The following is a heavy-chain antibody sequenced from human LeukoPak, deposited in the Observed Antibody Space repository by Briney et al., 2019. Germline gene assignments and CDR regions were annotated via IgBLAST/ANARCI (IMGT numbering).Heavy chain of an antibody. CDR3: ARVVVGAYYFDS. V-gene: IGHV3-74*01. CDR2: INIDGSTT. D-gene: IGHD2-15*01. J-gene: IGHJ4*02. CDR1: GFTFSSYW. Sequence: GGSLRLSCAASGFTFSSYWMHWVRQAPGEGLVWVSRINIDGSTTSYADSVKGRFTISRDNAKNTLYLQMNSLRAEDTAVYYCARVVVGAYYFDSWGQGTLVTVSS.